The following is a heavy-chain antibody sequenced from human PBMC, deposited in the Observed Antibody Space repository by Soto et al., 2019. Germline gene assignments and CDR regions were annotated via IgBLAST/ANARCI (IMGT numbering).Heavy chain of an antibody. CDR1: GYTFTSYA. Sequence: ASVKVSCKASGYTFTSYAMHWVRQAPGQRLEWMGWINAGNGNTKYSQKFQGRVTITRDTSASTAYMELSSLRSEDTAVYYCAGGVYPRDAFDIWGQGTMVTVSS. CDR3: AGGVYPRDAFDI. D-gene: IGHD3-16*01. V-gene: IGHV1-3*01. J-gene: IGHJ3*02. CDR2: INAGNGNT.